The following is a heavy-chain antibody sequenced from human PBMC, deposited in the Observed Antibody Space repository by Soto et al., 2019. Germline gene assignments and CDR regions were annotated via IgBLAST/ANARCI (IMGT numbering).Heavy chain of an antibody. V-gene: IGHV3-33*01. CDR2: IWYDGSNK. Sequence: QVQLVESGGGVVQPGRSLRLSCAASGFTFSSYGMHWVRQAPRNGLEWVAVIWYDGSNKYYADSVKGRFTISRDNSKNTLYLQMNSLRAEDTAVYYCARDTARAMVRIYYGMDVWGQGTTVTVSS. CDR3: ARDTARAMVRIYYGMDV. J-gene: IGHJ6*02. CDR1: GFTFSSYG. D-gene: IGHD3-10*01.